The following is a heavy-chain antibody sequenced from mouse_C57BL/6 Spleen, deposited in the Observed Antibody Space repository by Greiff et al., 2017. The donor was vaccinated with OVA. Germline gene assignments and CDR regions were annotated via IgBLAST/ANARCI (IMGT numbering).Heavy chain of an antibody. V-gene: IGHV1-26*01. Sequence: EVQLQQSGPELVKPGASVKISCKASGYTFTDYYMNWVKQSHGKSLEWIGDINPNNGGTSYNQKFKGKATLTVDKSSSTAYMELRSLTSEDSAVYYCARRWSGFDYWGQGTTLTVSS. CDR3: ARRWSGFDY. CDR2: INPNNGGT. D-gene: IGHD2-3*01. CDR1: GYTFTDYY. J-gene: IGHJ2*01.